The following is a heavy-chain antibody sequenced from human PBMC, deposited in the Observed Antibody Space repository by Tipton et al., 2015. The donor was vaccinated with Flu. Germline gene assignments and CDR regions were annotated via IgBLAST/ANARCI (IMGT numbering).Heavy chain of an antibody. CDR2: IYYTGIT. Sequence: TLSLTCTVSGDSIITTIYYWGRVRQPPGKGLGWIGSIYYTGITYYKPSLKGRLTMAVDTSKNQFSLELSSVTAADSAVYYCARGQGNSGWRYFDYWGQGTLVTVSS. D-gene: IGHD6-19*01. J-gene: IGHJ4*02. CDR3: ARGQGNSGWRYFDY. V-gene: IGHV4-39*07. CDR1: GDSIITTIYY.